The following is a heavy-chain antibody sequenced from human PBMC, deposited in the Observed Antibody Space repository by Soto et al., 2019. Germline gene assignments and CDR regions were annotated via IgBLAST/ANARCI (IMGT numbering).Heavy chain of an antibody. Sequence: TFEDYTMHWVRQTPGKGLEWVSLINWDGGSTFYADSVKGRFTISRDNSKNSLSLQMNSLRTEDTALYYCAKAGPRRRADQYFHHWGQGTLVTVSS. CDR1: TFEDYT. CDR2: INWDGGST. D-gene: IGHD6-6*01. CDR3: AKAGPRRRADQYFHH. V-gene: IGHV3-43*01. J-gene: IGHJ1*01.